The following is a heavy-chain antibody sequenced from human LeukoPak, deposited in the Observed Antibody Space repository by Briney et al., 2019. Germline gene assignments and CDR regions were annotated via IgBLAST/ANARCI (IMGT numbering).Heavy chain of an antibody. CDR2: IYSGGST. V-gene: IGHV3-53*01. J-gene: IGHJ2*01. Sequence: PGGSLRLSCAASGFTVSDDYMSWVRQAPGKGLKGVTNIYSGGSTDYADSVKGRFTISRDNSNNALYLQMKSLRAEDTAVYFCARGGSTWYWYFDLWGRGTLVTVSS. D-gene: IGHD2-15*01. CDR1: GFTVSDDY. CDR3: ARGGSTWYWYFDL.